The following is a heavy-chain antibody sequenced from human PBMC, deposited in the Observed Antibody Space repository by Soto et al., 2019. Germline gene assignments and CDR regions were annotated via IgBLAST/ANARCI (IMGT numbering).Heavy chain of an antibody. CDR1: GFTFSSYT. D-gene: IGHD6-19*01. CDR2: ISGSGGST. J-gene: IGHJ4*02. Sequence: EVQRLESGGGLVQPGGSLRLSCAASGFTFSSYTMNWVRQAPGKGLEWVSSISGSGGSTYYADSVKGRFTISRDNSKNKLYLQMSSLRAEDTAVYYCAKERAVAVWGQGTLVTVSS. CDR3: AKERAVAV. V-gene: IGHV3-23*01.